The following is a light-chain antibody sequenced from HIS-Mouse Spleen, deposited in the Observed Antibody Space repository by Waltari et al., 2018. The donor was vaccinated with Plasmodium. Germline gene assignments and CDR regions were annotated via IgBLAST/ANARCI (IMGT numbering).Light chain of an antibody. CDR1: SSDVGGHNS. Sequence: QSALTQPPSAAGSPGQSVPFSCTGTSSDVGGHNSVSWYQPHPGKAHKLMINEVSKRPSGVPDRFSGSKSGNTASLTVSGLQAEDEADYYCSSYAGSNNVVFGGGTKLTVL. V-gene: IGLV2-8*01. CDR2: EVS. CDR3: SSYAGSNNVV. J-gene: IGLJ2*01.